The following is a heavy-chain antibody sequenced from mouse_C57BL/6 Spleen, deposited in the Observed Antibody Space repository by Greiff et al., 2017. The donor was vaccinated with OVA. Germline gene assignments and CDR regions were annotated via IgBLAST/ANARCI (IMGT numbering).Heavy chain of an antibody. D-gene: IGHD3-2*02. CDR2: ISDGGSYT. CDR1: GFTFSSYA. J-gene: IGHJ1*03. V-gene: IGHV5-4*01. CDR3: ARDQAAVENFDV. Sequence: EVKLVESGGGLVKPGGSLKLSCAASGFTFSSYAMSWVRQTPEKRLEWVATISDGGSYTYYPDNVKGRFTISRDNAKNNLYLQMSNLKSEDTAMYYCARDQAAVENFDVWGTGTTVTVSS.